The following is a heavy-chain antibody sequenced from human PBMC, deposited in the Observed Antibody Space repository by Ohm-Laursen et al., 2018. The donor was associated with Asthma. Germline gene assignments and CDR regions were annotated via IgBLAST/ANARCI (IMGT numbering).Heavy chain of an antibody. D-gene: IGHD2-21*02. CDR2: ISGNGGRT. Sequence: SLRLSCAASGFTFSTYAMNWVRQAPGKGLEWVSDISGNGGRTKYADFVTGRFTISRDNSKSTLYLQMNSLRAEDTALYYCAIGEDDIGDSGWFEHWGQGTLVTVSS. CDR1: GFTFSTYA. V-gene: IGHV3-23*01. CDR3: AIGEDDIGDSGWFEH. J-gene: IGHJ5*02.